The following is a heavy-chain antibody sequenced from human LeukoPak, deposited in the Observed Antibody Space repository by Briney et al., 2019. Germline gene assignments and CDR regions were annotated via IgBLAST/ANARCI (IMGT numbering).Heavy chain of an antibody. V-gene: IGHV4-59*10. CDR3: ARWMVGALDY. J-gene: IGHJ4*02. CDR1: GGSFSGYY. D-gene: IGHD1-26*01. CDR2: IYTSGST. Sequence: SETLSLTCAVYGGSFSGYYWSWIRQPAGKGLEWIGRIYTSGSTNYNPSLKSRVTMSVDTSKDQFSLKLSSVTAADMAVYYCARWMVGALDYWGQGTLVTVSS.